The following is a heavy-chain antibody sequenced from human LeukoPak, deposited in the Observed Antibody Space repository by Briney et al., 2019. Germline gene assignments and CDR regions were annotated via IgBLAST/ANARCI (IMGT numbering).Heavy chain of an antibody. CDR3: AREDCTGGSCYLFDY. CDR1: GYTFTSYG. D-gene: IGHD2-15*01. J-gene: IGHJ4*02. Sequence: ASVKVSCKASGYTFTSYGISWVRQAPGQGLEWMGRINPNSGGTNYAQKFQGRVTMTRDTSITTAYMDLSRLRSDDTAVYYCAREDCTGGSCYLFDYWGQGTLVTVSS. V-gene: IGHV1-2*06. CDR2: INPNSGGT.